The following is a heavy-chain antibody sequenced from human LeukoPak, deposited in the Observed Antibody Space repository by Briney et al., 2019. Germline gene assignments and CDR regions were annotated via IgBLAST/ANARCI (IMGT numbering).Heavy chain of an antibody. CDR1: GFTFSSYS. CDR3: AQTGRTDSSGSRAYYYYGMDI. D-gene: IGHD3-22*01. J-gene: IGHJ6*02. CDR2: ISGSGGST. V-gene: IGHV3-23*01. Sequence: PGGSLRLSCAASGFTFSSYSMNWVRQAPGKGLEWVSAISGSGGSTYYADSVKGRFTISRDNSKNTLYLQMNSLRAEDTAVYYCAQTGRTDSSGSRAYYYYGMDIWGRGTTVTVSS.